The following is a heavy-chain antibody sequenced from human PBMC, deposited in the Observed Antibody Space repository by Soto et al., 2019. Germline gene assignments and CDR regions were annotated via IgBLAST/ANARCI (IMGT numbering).Heavy chain of an antibody. J-gene: IGHJ3*02. CDR1: GFTFSRYA. CDR3: ARVLETGGSPPDAFDI. D-gene: IGHD1-1*01. CDR2: ISGSGSIT. V-gene: IGHV3-23*01. Sequence: GGSLRLSCAASGFTFSRYAMSWVRQAPGRGLDWVSGISGSGSITYYAASVKGRFTISRDHSKNTVYLQMNSLRAEDTALYYCARVLETGGSPPDAFDIWGQGTMVTVSS.